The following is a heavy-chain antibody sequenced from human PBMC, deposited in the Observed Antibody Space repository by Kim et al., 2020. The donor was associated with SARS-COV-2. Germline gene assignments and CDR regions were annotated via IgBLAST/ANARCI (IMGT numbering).Heavy chain of an antibody. CDR2: IYSGGST. J-gene: IGHJ6*02. CDR1: GFTVSSNY. Sequence: GGSLRLSCAASGFTVSSNYMSWVRQAPGKGLEWVSVIYSGGSTYYADSVKGRFTISRDNSKNTLYLQMNNLRAEDTAVYYCARELLAVAGRRVPYYYGMEAWGRGTTVTVCS. V-gene: IGHV3-53*01. D-gene: IGHD6-19*01. CDR3: ARELLAVAGRRVPYYYGMEA.